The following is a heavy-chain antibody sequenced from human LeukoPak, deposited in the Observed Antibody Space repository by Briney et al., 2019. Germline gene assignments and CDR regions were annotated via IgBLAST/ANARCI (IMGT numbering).Heavy chain of an antibody. D-gene: IGHD1-1*01. Sequence: SETLSLTCAVYGGSFSGYYWSWIRQPPGKGLEWIGEINHSGSTNYNPSLQSRVTISVDTSKNQFSLRLSSVTAADTAVYYCASGRAGARNWNPGYWGQGTLVTVSS. V-gene: IGHV4-34*01. CDR1: GGSFSGYY. CDR3: ASGRAGARNWNPGY. CDR2: INHSGST. J-gene: IGHJ4*02.